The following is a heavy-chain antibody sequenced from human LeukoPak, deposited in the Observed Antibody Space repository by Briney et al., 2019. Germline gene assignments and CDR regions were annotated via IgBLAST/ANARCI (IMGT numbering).Heavy chain of an antibody. V-gene: IGHV4-30-4*01. J-gene: IGHJ4*02. Sequence: SQTLSLTCTVSGGSISSGDYYWSWIRQPPGKGLEWIGYIYYSGSTYYNPSLKSRVTISVDTSKNQFSLKLSSVTAADTAVYYCASWDSSGYYYDYWGQGTLVTVSS. CDR2: IYYSGST. CDR1: GGSISSGDYY. D-gene: IGHD3-22*01. CDR3: ASWDSSGYYYDY.